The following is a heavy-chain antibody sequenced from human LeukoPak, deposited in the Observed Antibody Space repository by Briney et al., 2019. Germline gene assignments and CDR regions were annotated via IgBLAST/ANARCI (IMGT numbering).Heavy chain of an antibody. CDR3: ARGIPLYDY. J-gene: IGHJ4*02. Sequence: PSETLSLTCTVSGGSISSSSYYWGWIRQPPGKGLEWIGSIYYSGSTYYNPSLKSRVTISVDTSKNQFSLKLSSVTAADTAVYYCARGIPLYDYWGQGTLVTVSS. CDR2: IYYSGST. D-gene: IGHD3-10*01. CDR1: GGSISSSSYY. V-gene: IGHV4-39*01.